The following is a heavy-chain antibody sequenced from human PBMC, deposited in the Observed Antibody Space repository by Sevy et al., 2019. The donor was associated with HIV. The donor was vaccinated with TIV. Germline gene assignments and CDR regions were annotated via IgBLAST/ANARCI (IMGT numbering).Heavy chain of an antibody. CDR2: IYYSGST. CDR1: GGSISSYY. V-gene: IGHV4-59*01. CDR3: ARDTGERAAGDMSTHYYYYYYMDV. Sequence: SETLSLTCTVSGGSISSYYWGWIRQPPGKGLEWIGYIYYSGSTNYNPSLKSRVTISVDTSKNQFSLKLSSVTAADTAVYYCARDTGERAAGDMSTHYYYYYYMDVWGKGTTVTVSS. J-gene: IGHJ6*03. D-gene: IGHD6-13*01.